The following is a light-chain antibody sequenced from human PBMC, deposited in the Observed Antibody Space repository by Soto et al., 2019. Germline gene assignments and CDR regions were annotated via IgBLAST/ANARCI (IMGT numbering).Light chain of an antibody. J-gene: IGLJ1*01. V-gene: IGLV2-11*01. Sequence: QSALTQPRSVSASAGQSGTISCTGTSSDVGRYDYVSWYQQHPGKAPKLIVYDVTERPSGVPDRFSGSKSGNTASLTTSGLQAEDEADYSCCSFAGSYSYVFGTGTKVTVL. CDR3: CSFAGSYSYV. CDR1: SSDVGRYDY. CDR2: DVT.